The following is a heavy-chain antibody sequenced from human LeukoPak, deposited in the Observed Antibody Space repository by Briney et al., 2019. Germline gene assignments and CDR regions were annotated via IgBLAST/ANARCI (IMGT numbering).Heavy chain of an antibody. Sequence: SETLSLTCTVSGGSFSNYYWSWIRQPAGKGLEWIGCIYSSGRSDYNPSLRSRITMSVDTTKNQFSLRLRSVTAAEQTVYYYARDRISDDSGSYTDYWGQGTLVAVS. CDR1: GGSFSNYY. V-gene: IGHV4-4*07. CDR2: IYSSGRS. D-gene: IGHD3-10*01. CDR3: ARDRISDDSGSYTDY. J-gene: IGHJ4*02.